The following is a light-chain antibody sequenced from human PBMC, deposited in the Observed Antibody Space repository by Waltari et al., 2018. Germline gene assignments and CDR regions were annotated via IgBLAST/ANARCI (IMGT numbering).Light chain of an antibody. J-gene: IGKJ2*01. V-gene: IGKV1-39*01. Sequence: DIQITQSQSSLSASVGDRVTITCRASQSISSYLNWYQQKPGKAPKLLIYAASSLQSGVPSRFSGSGSGTDFTLTISSLQPEDVATYYCQQSYSTPYTFGQGTKLEIK. CDR2: AAS. CDR1: QSISSY. CDR3: QQSYSTPYT.